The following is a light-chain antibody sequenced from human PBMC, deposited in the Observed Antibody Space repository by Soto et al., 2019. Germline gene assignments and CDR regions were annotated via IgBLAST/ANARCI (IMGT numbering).Light chain of an antibody. V-gene: IGKV3-11*01. CDR3: QQRSNWPRA. CDR2: DAS. Sequence: EIVLTQSPGTLSLSPVEIATLSCRASQSVSSYLAWYQQKPGQAPRLLIYDASNRATGIPARFSGSGSGTDFTLIISSLEPEDFAVYYCQQRSNWPRAFGQGTKVDIK. CDR1: QSVSSY. J-gene: IGKJ2*01.